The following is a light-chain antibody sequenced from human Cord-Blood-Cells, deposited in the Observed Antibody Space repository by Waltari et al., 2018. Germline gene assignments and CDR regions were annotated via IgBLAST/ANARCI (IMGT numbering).Light chain of an antibody. J-gene: IGLJ2*01. Sequence: QSALTQPASVSGSPGQSITISCTGTSSDVGGYNYVSWYQQHPGKAPKLMIYEVSNRPSGVSYRFSGSKSGNTASLTISGLQAEDEADYYCSSYTSSSTSVVFGGGTKLTVL. CDR2: EVS. V-gene: IGLV2-14*01. CDR3: SSYTSSSTSVV. CDR1: SSDVGGYNY.